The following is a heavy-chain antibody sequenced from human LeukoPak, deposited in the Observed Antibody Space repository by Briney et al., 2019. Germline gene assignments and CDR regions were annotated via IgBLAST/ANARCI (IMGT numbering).Heavy chain of an antibody. CDR1: GGSISSYY. J-gene: IGHJ3*02. V-gene: IGHV4-59*01. D-gene: IGHD3-3*01. CDR2: IYYSGST. Sequence: PSETLSLTCTVSGGSISSYYWSWIRQPPGKGLEWIGYIYYSGSTKYKPSLKSRVTISVDTSKNQFSLKLSSVTAADTAVYYCARGRFMDAFDIWGQGTMVTVSS. CDR3: ARGRFMDAFDI.